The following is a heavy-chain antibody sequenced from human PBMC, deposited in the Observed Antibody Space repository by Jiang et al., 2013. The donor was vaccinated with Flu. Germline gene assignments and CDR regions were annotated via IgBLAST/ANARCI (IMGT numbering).Heavy chain of an antibody. CDR2: INPSGGST. D-gene: IGHD3-3*01. Sequence: SGAEVKKPGASVKVSCKASGYTFTSYYMHWVRQAPGQGLEWMGIINPSGGSTSYAQKFQGRVTMTRDTSTSTVYMELSSLRSEDTAVYYCAMSGGLTIFGVAPFDYWGQGTLVTVSS. V-gene: IGHV1-46*01. CDR3: AMSGGLTIFGVAPFDY. CDR1: GYTFTSYY. J-gene: IGHJ4*02.